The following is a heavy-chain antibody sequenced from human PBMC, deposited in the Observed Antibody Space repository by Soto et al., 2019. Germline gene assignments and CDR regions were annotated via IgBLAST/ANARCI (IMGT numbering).Heavy chain of an antibody. CDR2: INHSGST. D-gene: IGHD3-3*01. Sequence: SETLDIASASYGGSFSGYYWSWIRQPPGKGLEWIGEINHSGSTNYNPSLKSRVTISVDTSKNQFSLKLSSVTAADTAVYYCARGATYYDFWSGSRYYYGMDVWGQGTTVTGSS. CDR3: ARGATYYDFWSGSRYYYGMDV. V-gene: IGHV4-34*01. CDR1: GGSFSGYY. J-gene: IGHJ6*02.